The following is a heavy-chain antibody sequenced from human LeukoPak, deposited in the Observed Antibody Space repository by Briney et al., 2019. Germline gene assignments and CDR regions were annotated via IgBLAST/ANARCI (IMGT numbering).Heavy chain of an antibody. J-gene: IGHJ3*02. CDR1: GGSISGFY. CDR3: ARSYGLDAFDI. V-gene: IGHV4-59*08. D-gene: IGHD4-17*01. CDR2: IYYSGST. Sequence: SETLSLTCTVSGGSISGFYWSWIRQPPGKGLEWIGYIYYSGSTNYNPSLKSRVTISVDPSKNQVSLKLSSVTAADTAVYYCARSYGLDAFDIWGQGTMVTVSS.